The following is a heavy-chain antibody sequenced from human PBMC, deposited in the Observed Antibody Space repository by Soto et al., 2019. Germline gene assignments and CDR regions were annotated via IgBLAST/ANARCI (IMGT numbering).Heavy chain of an antibody. CDR1: GGTFNNYT. J-gene: IGHJ6*02. V-gene: IGHV1-69*13. CDR2: IIPVFGTT. D-gene: IGHD2-15*01. Sequence: SVQGSCKASGGTFNNYTISWLRQAPGQGLEWMGGIIPVFGTTNYEQKFQGRVTITADGSTSTAYVELSSLRSADTAVYYCARSSPYIFIRTHSGHQYYYAMDVWVQGTTVTVS. CDR3: ARSSPYIFIRTHSGHQYYYAMDV.